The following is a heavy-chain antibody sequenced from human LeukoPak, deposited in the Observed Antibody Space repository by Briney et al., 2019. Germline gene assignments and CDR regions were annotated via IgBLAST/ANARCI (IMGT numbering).Heavy chain of an antibody. CDR3: ARVGYHDAFDI. CDR2: INSDGSST. V-gene: IGHV3-74*01. CDR1: ALTFSSYW. J-gene: IGHJ3*02. Sequence: GGSLRLSCAASALTFSSYWMHWVRQAPEKGLVWVSRINSDGSSTSYADSVKGRFTISRDNAKNTLYLQMNSLRAEDTAVYYCARVGYHDAFDIWGQGTMVTVSS. D-gene: IGHD5-18*01.